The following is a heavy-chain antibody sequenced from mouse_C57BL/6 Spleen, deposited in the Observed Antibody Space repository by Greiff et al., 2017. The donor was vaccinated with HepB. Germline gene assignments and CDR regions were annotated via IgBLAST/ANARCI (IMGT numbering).Heavy chain of an antibody. D-gene: IGHD1-1*01. Sequence: VQLQQSGAELARPGASVKLSCKASGYTFTSYGISWVKQRTGQGLEWIGEIYPRSGNTYYNEKFKGKATLTADKSSSTAYMELRSLTSEDSAGYFCARESYYGSSYGYAMDYWGQGTSVTVSS. CDR2: IYPRSGNT. CDR3: ARESYYGSSYGYAMDY. V-gene: IGHV1-81*01. J-gene: IGHJ4*01. CDR1: GYTFTSYG.